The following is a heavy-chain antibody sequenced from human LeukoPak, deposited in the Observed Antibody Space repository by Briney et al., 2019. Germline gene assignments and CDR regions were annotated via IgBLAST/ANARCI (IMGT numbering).Heavy chain of an antibody. V-gene: IGHV4-38-2*02. CDR2: IYQSGST. Sequence: SETLSLTCTVSGYSISSVYYWGWIRQPPGKGLEWMGSIYQSGSTYYNPSLKSRVTISVDTSKNQFSLKLSSVTAADTAVYYCARVAYCGGDCYSGGFDPWGQGTLVTVSS. D-gene: IGHD2-21*02. J-gene: IGHJ5*02. CDR1: GYSISSVYY. CDR3: ARVAYCGGDCYSGGFDP.